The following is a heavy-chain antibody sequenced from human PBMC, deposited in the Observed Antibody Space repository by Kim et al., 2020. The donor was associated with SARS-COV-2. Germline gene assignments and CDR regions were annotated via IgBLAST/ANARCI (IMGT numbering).Heavy chain of an antibody. CDR3: AKGAGWWEY. J-gene: IGHJ4*02. CDR2: IHYTGGT. CDR1: PGSMTEDY. D-gene: IGHD6-19*01. V-gene: IGHV4-59*03. Sequence: SETLSLTCSVSPGSMTEDYWSWIRQPPGEALEWIGYIHYTGGTNYNPSLKGRVAMSRDTSNNQFSLRLDSVSTADTAVYYCAKGAGWWEYWGQGILVTVSS.